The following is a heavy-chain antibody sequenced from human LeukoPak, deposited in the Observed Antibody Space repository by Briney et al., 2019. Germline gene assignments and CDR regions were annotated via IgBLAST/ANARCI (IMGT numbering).Heavy chain of an antibody. CDR1: GGSISNYY. CDR2: VYYTGST. CDR3: ARTYRSSSVDS. V-gene: IGHV4-59*08. J-gene: IGHJ4*02. Sequence: SETLSLTCTVSGGSISNYYWSWIRQPPGKGLEWIGYVYYTGSTNYNPSLKSRVTISVDTSKNQFSLNLTSVSAADTAMYYCARTYRSSSVDSWGQGTLVTVPS. D-gene: IGHD6-6*01.